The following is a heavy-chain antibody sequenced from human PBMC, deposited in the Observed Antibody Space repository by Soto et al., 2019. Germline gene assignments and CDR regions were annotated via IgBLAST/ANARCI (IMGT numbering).Heavy chain of an antibody. V-gene: IGHV4-34*01. CDR1: GGSFSGYY. D-gene: IGHD2-2*01. J-gene: IGHJ4*02. CDR2: INHSGST. Sequence: QVQLQQWGAGLLKPSETLSLTCAVYGGSFSGYYWSWIRQPPGKGLEWIGEINHSGSTNYNPSLKSRVTLSVDTSKNQFSLKLSSVTAADTAVYYCARGRLRLGYCSSTSCYPFDYWGQGTLVTVSS. CDR3: ARGRLRLGYCSSTSCYPFDY.